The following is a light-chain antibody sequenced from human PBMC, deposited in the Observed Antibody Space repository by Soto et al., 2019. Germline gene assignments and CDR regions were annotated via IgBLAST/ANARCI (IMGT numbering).Light chain of an antibody. CDR2: AAS. CDR3: QQLNSYPIT. CDR1: QGISSN. Sequence: DIQLTQSPSFLSASVGDRVTITCRASQGISSNLAWYQQKPGKAPKVLIYAASTLQSGVPSRFSGSGAGTEFTLPISSLQPQDFATYYCQQLNSYPITFGPGTKVDIK. V-gene: IGKV1-9*01. J-gene: IGKJ3*01.